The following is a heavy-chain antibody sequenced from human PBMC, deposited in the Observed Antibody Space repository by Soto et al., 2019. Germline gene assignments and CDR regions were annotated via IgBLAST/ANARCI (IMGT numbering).Heavy chain of an antibody. Sequence: GGSLRLSCAASGFTFSSYGMHWVRQAPGKGLEWVAVISYDGSNKYYADSVKGRFTISRDNSKNTLYLQMNSLRAEDTAVYYCAKAQVDFGDYSPNDYWGQGTLVTVSS. D-gene: IGHD4-17*01. J-gene: IGHJ4*02. CDR1: GFTFSSYG. CDR2: ISYDGSNK. V-gene: IGHV3-30*18. CDR3: AKAQVDFGDYSPNDY.